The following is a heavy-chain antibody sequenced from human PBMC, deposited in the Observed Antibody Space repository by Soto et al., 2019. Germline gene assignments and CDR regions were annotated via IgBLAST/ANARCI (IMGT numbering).Heavy chain of an antibody. CDR3: ANGGVVTLHGPNCFDP. CDR2: IIANNGNT. J-gene: IGHJ5*02. D-gene: IGHD3-3*01. V-gene: IGHV1-18*01. CDR1: GYTFTSYG. Sequence: ASVKVSCKASGYTFTSYGISWVRQAPGQGLEWMGWIIANNGNTNYAQKLQGRVTITADKYTSTAYMELSSLRSEDTAVYYCANGGVVTLHGPNCFDPWGQGTLVTVSS.